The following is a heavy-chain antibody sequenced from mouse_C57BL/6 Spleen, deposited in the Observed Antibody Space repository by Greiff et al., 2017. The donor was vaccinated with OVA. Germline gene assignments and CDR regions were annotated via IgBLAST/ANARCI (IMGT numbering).Heavy chain of an antibody. Sequence: EVQVVESGGGLVKPGGSLKLSCAASGFTFSSYAMSWVRQTPEKRLEWVATISDGGSYTYYPDNVKGRFTISRDNAKNNLYLQMSHLKSEDTAMYYCARDLDTTVVAPFAYWGQGTLVTVSA. CDR2: ISDGGSYT. V-gene: IGHV5-4*01. CDR1: GFTFSSYA. J-gene: IGHJ3*01. CDR3: ARDLDTTVVAPFAY. D-gene: IGHD1-1*01.